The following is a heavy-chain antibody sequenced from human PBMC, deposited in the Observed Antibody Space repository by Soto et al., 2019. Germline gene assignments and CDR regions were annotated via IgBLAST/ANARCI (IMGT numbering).Heavy chain of an antibody. V-gene: IGHV1-18*01. CDR3: ARDSRSSSAWYLGSDY. J-gene: IGHJ4*02. CDR1: GYTFSTYG. Sequence: QVQLVQSRAEMKKPGASVKVSCKASGYTFSTYGFSWVRQAPGQGLEWLGWISAYNGNTNYAQKLQGRVTMTTDTSTSTAYMELRSLRSEDTAVYFCARDSRSSSAWYLGSDYWGQGSLVTVSS. D-gene: IGHD6-19*01. CDR2: ISAYNGNT.